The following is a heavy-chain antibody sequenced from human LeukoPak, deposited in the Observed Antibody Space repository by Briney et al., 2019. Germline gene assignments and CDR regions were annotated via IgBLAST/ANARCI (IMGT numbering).Heavy chain of an antibody. V-gene: IGHV3-23*01. CDR1: GFRFSSYA. CDR3: AKDSSANYDFWSGPFRDFDY. D-gene: IGHD3-3*01. CDR2: ISGSGVST. J-gene: IGHJ4*02. Sequence: PGGSLRLSCAASGFRFSSYAMSWVRQAPGKGLEWVSAISGSGVSTYYADSVKGRFTVSRDNSKNTLYLQMNSLRAEDTAVYYCAKDSSANYDFWSGPFRDFDYWGQGTLVTVSS.